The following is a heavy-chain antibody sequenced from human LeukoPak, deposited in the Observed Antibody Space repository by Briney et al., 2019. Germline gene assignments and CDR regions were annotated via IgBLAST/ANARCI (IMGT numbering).Heavy chain of an antibody. V-gene: IGHV3-30-3*01. Sequence: PGGSLRLSCAASGFTFSHYAMQWVRQAPGKGLEWVAVISYDGIHKFYTDSVKGRFTISRDNAKNSLYLQMNSLRAEDTAVYYCARMNYISTGWGAPFDYWGQGTLVTVSS. CDR1: GFTFSHYA. D-gene: IGHD1-7*01. J-gene: IGHJ4*02. CDR2: ISYDGIHK. CDR3: ARMNYISTGWGAPFDY.